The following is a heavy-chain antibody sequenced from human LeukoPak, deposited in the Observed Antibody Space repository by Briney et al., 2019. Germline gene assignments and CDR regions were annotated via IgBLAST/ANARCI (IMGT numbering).Heavy chain of an antibody. CDR1: GFTFGDYA. J-gene: IGHJ4*02. CDR2: ISSSSSYI. V-gene: IGHV3-21*01. CDR3: ARLDSSSSWLDY. D-gene: IGHD6-6*01. Sequence: GGSLRLSCTASGFTFGDYAMSWVRQAPGKGLEWVSSISSSSSYIYYADSVKGRFTISRDNAKNSLYLQMNSLRAEDTAVYYCARLDSSSSWLDYWGQGTLVTVSS.